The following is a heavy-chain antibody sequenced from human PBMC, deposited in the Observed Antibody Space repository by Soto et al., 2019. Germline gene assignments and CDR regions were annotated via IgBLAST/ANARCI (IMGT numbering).Heavy chain of an antibody. CDR1: GFTFSSYA. D-gene: IGHD2-15*01. J-gene: IGHJ6*03. Sequence: GGSLRLSCAASGFTFSSYAMSWVRQAPGKGLEWVSAISGSGGSTYYADSVKGRFTISRDNSKNTLYLQMNSLRAEDTAVYYCAAQNTGVVAASLYYYYYMDVWGKGTTVTVSS. CDR2: ISGSGGST. CDR3: AAQNTGVVAASLYYYYYMDV. V-gene: IGHV3-23*01.